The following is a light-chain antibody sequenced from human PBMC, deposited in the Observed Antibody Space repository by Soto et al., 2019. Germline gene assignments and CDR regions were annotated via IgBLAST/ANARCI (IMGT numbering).Light chain of an antibody. CDR1: QSINRY. CDR2: AAS. J-gene: IGKJ1*01. V-gene: IGKV1-39*01. CDR3: QQSFSTPRT. Sequence: DIQMTQSPSSQSASVGDRVTITCRASQSINRYLNWYQQKPGKAPKLQIYAASSLQSGVPSRFSGSGSETDFTLTISSLQPDDFATYYCQQSFSTPRTFGQGTRVEI.